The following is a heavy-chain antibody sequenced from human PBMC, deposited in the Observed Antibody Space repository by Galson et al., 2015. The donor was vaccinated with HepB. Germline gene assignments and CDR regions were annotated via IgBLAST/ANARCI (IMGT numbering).Heavy chain of an antibody. V-gene: IGHV3-48*02. CDR1: GFTFSTYS. J-gene: IGHJ4*02. CDR3: VRGYFGFDY. CDR2: ISSSSSTI. Sequence: SLRLSCAASGFTFSTYSMNWVRQAPGKGLEWVSYISSSSSTIYYADSVKGRFTISRDNAKNSLDLQMNSLRDEDTAVYYCVRGYFGFDYWGQGTLVTVSS. D-gene: IGHD3-9*01.